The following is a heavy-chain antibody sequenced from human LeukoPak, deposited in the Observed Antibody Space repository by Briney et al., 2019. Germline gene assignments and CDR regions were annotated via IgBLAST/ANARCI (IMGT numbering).Heavy chain of an antibody. CDR3: ARDLGQYYDTSDNWFDP. J-gene: IGHJ5*02. Sequence: GSLRLSCAASGFTFSSYAMSWVRQAPGKGLVWVSRINSDGINTSYAGSVKGRFTISRDDAKNTLNLQMNSLRAEDTAVYYCARDLGQYYDTSDNWFDPWGQGTLVTVSS. V-gene: IGHV3-74*01. D-gene: IGHD3-22*01. CDR1: GFTFSSYA. CDR2: INSDGINT.